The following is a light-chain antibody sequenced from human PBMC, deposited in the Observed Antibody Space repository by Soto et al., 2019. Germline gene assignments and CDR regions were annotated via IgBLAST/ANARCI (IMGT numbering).Light chain of an antibody. Sequence: QSVLTQPPSVSGAPGQRVTISCTGCSSNIGAGCEVHWYQHLPGKAPKLLIYGNTNRPSGVPDRFSGSKSGTSASLAITGLQAEDEADYYCAAWDESLSGPVFGGGTKVTVL. V-gene: IGLV1-40*01. CDR3: AAWDESLSGPV. J-gene: IGLJ3*02. CDR2: GNT. CDR1: SSNIGAGCE.